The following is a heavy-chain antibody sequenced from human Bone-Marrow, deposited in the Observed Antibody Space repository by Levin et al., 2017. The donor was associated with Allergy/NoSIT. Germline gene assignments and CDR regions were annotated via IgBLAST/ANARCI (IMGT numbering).Heavy chain of an antibody. V-gene: IGHV3-74*01. CDR1: GFTFSSYW. Sequence: LSLTCAVSGFTFSSYWMHWVRQGPGKGLVWVSRINSDGSRTSYADSVKGRFTISRDNAKNTLYLQMNSLRAEDTAVYYCARGSIAARGDAFDIWGQGTMVTVSS. D-gene: IGHD6-6*01. J-gene: IGHJ3*02. CDR2: INSDGSRT. CDR3: ARGSIAARGDAFDI.